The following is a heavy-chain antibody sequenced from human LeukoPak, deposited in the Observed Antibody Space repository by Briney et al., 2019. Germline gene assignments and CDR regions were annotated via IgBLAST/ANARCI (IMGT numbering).Heavy chain of an antibody. J-gene: IGHJ6*03. Sequence: GASVKVSCKASGGTFSSYAISWVRQAPGQGLEWMGRILPIFGTANYAQKFQGRVTITADKSTSTAYMELSSLRSEDTAVYYCGRLRDDTSLYYYYMHVWGKGTTVTVSS. CDR3: GRLRDDTSLYYYYMHV. V-gene: IGHV1-69*06. D-gene: IGHD3-9*01. CDR1: GGTFSSYA. CDR2: ILPIFGTA.